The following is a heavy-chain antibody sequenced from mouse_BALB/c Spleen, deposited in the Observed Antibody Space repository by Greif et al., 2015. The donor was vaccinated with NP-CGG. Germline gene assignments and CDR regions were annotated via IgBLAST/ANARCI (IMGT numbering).Heavy chain of an antibody. CDR3: TPYGNYYYAMDY. Sequence: EVKLVESGGGLVQPGGSMKLSCVASGFTFSNYWMNWVRQSPEKGLEWVAEIRLKSNNYATHYAESVKGRFTISRDDSKSSVYLQMNNLRAEDTGIYYCTPYGNYYYAMDYWGQGTSVTVSS. V-gene: IGHV6-6*02. J-gene: IGHJ4*01. D-gene: IGHD2-10*02. CDR1: GFTFSNYW. CDR2: IRLKSNNYAT.